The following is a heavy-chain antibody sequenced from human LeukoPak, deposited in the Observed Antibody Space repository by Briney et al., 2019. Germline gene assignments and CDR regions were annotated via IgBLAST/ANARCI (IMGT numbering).Heavy chain of an antibody. D-gene: IGHD3-3*01. CDR2: IYYCQST. CDR1: GGSSRGCY. CDR3: SRPRLHYDFWSGYYPPFFY. V-gene: IGHV4-39*01. Sequence: PSETLSLTCNISGGSSRGCYWNWIRQPPGKGLEGVGSIYYCQSTYFHQSLKSQVPISVSTSKNQSVLTLSPLTAPGTPVYYFSRPRLHYDFWSGYYPPFFYWGQGTLVTVSS. J-gene: IGHJ4*02.